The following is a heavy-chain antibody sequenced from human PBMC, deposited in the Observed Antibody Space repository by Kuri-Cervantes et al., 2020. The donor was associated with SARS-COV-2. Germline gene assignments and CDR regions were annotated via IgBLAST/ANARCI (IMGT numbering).Heavy chain of an antibody. CDR1: GFTFNTCA. CDR3: ARARVGVFDF. D-gene: IGHD2-21*01. V-gene: IGHV3-30*04. J-gene: IGHJ4*02. CDR2: VSSDGTNQ. Sequence: GESLKISCAASGFTFNTCAMHWVRQAPGKGLEWVAMVSSDGTNQGYADSVKGRFTISRDNSKNTLHLQIISLRTEDTGVFYCARARVGVFDFWGQGARVTVSS.